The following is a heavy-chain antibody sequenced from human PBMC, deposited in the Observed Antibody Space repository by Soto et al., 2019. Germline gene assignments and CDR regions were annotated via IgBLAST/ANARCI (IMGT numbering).Heavy chain of an antibody. J-gene: IGHJ4*02. CDR2: IKRDGSDK. CDR3: ARGSPTPVDF. V-gene: IGHV3-7*01. D-gene: IGHD4-17*01. CDR1: GFPFSSYW. Sequence: EVQMVESGGGLVHPGGSVRLSCAASGFPFSSYWMSWVRQAPGKGLEWVANIKRDGSDKYYVDSVKGRFTISRDNAKNSLYLQMSSLRAEDTAVYYCARGSPTPVDFWGQGTLVTVSS.